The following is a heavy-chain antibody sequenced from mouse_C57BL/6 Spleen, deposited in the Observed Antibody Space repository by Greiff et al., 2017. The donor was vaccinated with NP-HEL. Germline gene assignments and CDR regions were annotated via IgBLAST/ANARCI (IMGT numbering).Heavy chain of an antibody. D-gene: IGHD2-4*01. CDR1: GYTFTSYW. J-gene: IGHJ2*01. V-gene: IGHV1-55*01. CDR2: IYPGSGST. Sequence: VQLQQPGAELVKPGASVKMSCKASGYTFTSYWITWVKQRPGQGLEWIGDIYPGSGSTNYNEKFKSKATLTVDTSSSTAYMQLSSLTSEDSAVYYCARQGSATMKYYFDYWGQGTTLTVSS. CDR3: ARQGSATMKYYFDY.